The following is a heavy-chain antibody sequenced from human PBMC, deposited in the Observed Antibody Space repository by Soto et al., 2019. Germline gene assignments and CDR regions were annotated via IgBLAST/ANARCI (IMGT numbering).Heavy chain of an antibody. CDR2: INRSGNT. J-gene: IGHJ5*02. CDR3: ARAPDGRFDP. Sequence: SETLSLTCGVYGGSFSGYYWTWFRQPPGKGLEWIGEINRSGNTKYNPSLQSRVTMSVDTSKNQFSLNLHSVTAADTGVYYCARAPDGRFDPWGQGTLVTVSS. V-gene: IGHV4-34*01. CDR1: GGSFSGYY.